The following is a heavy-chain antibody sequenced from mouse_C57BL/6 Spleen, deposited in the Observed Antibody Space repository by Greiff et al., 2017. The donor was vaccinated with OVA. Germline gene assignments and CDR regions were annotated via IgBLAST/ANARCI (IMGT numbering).Heavy chain of an antibody. CDR2: INPNNGGT. J-gene: IGHJ4*01. D-gene: IGHD2-3*01. CDR1: GYTFTDYN. CDR3: ARGGGYYDYYAMDY. V-gene: IGHV1-18*01. Sequence: VHVKQSGPELVKPGASVKIPCKASGYTFTDYNMDWVKQSHGKSLEWIGDINPNNGGTIYNQKFKGKATLTVDKSSSTAYMELRSLTSEDTAVYYCARGGGYYDYYAMDYWGQGTSVTVSS.